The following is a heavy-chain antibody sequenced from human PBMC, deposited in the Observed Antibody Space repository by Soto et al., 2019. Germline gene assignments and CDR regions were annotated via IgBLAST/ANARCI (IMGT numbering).Heavy chain of an antibody. Sequence: SGPTLVKPTQTLTLTCTFSGFSLSTSGMCVSWIRQPPGKALEWLARIDWDDDKYYSTSLKTRLTISKDTSKNQVVLTMTNMDPVDTATYYCARSLASYYDFWSGYYPYGMDVWGQGT. V-gene: IGHV2-70*11. J-gene: IGHJ6*02. CDR1: GFSLSTSGMC. D-gene: IGHD3-3*01. CDR2: IDWDDDK. CDR3: ARSLASYYDFWSGYYPYGMDV.